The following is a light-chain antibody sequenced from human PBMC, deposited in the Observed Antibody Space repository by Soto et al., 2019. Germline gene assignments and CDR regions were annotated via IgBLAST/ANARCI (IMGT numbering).Light chain of an antibody. V-gene: IGKV3-11*01. CDR2: DAS. J-gene: IGKJ5*01. CDR3: QQRSHWPPIT. CDR1: QSVSSY. Sequence: EIVLTQSPATLSVSPGERATVSCRASQSVSSYLAWYQQKPGQAPRLLIYDASTRATGIPARFSGSGSGTDFTLTISSLEPEDFAVYYCQQRSHWPPITFGQGTRLEIK.